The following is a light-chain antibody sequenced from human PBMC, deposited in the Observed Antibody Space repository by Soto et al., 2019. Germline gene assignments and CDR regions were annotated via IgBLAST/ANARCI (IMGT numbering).Light chain of an antibody. CDR3: QQRSNWPPTWT. V-gene: IGKV3-11*01. J-gene: IGKJ1*01. CDR1: QSVGSY. CDR2: DAS. Sequence: EIVLTQSPATLSLSPGERATLSCRASQSVGSYLAWYQHKPGQPPRLPIYDASNRATGIPARFSGSGPGTAVTLTISSLEPEDFAVAYCQQRSNWPPTWTFGQGTKVVIK.